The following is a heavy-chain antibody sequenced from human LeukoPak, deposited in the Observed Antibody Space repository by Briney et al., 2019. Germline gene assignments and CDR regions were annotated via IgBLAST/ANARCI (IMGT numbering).Heavy chain of an antibody. CDR3: ARERIYDFWSAYYSWFDP. D-gene: IGHD3-3*01. CDR1: GGSISSYY. V-gene: IGHV4-4*07. Sequence: SETLSLTSTVSGGSISSYYWNWIRQPAGKGLEWIGRIYTSGSTNYNPSLKSRLTISVDKSKNQFSLKLSSVTAADTAVYYCARERIYDFWSAYYSWFDPWGQGTLVTVSS. CDR2: IYTSGST. J-gene: IGHJ5*02.